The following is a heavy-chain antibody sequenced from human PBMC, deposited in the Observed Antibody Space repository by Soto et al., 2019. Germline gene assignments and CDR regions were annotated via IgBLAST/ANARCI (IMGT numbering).Heavy chain of an antibody. CDR2: ISAYNGNP. CDR3: ARGDYEGDAFDI. J-gene: IGHJ3*02. CDR1: GYTFTSYG. D-gene: IGHD4-17*01. Sequence: QVQLVQSGAEVKKPGASVKVSCKASGYTFTSYGISWVRQAPGQGLVWMGWISAYNGNPNYAQKLQGRVTMTTDTATRTAYKEQRSLRYDDTAVYYCARGDYEGDAFDIWGQGTMVTVSS. V-gene: IGHV1-18*01.